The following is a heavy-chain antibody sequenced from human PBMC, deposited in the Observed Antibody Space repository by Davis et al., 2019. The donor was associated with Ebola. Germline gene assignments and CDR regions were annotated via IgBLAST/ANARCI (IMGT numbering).Heavy chain of an antibody. V-gene: IGHV3-33*01. Sequence: GGSLRLSCAASGFTFSSYGMHWVRQAPGKGLEWVAVIWYDGSNKYYADSVKGRFTISRDNSKNTLYLQMNSLRAEDTAVYYCARDKNHGSSWYGDAFDIWGQGTMVTVSS. CDR1: GFTFSSYG. CDR3: ARDKNHGSSWYGDAFDI. J-gene: IGHJ3*02. D-gene: IGHD6-13*01. CDR2: IWYDGSNK.